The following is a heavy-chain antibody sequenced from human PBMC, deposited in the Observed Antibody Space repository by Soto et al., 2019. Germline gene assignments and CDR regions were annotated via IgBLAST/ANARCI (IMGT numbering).Heavy chain of an antibody. Sequence: PSETLSLTCTVSGGSIYRSGYYWGWLRQPPGRGLEWIGNIDYNGVTYSNPSLKRRVTISRDTSKNQFSLKLTSVTAADTALYYCGKVLVGATGHTDSDSWGPGTLVTVSS. J-gene: IGHJ4*02. CDR3: GKVLVGATGHTDSDS. V-gene: IGHV4-39*01. CDR1: GGSIYRSGYY. CDR2: IDYNGVT. D-gene: IGHD2-15*01.